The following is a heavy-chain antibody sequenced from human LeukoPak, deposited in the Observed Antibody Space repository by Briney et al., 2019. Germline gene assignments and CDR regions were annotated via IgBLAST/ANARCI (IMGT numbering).Heavy chain of an antibody. CDR3: ARHCSRQAVVTIDY. D-gene: IGHD5-18*01. Sequence: SETLSLTCTVSGGSMSGSNYYWGWIRQPPGKGLEWIGNIYSDGSTDYNPSLKSRVTMAVDTSENQFSLNLSSVTAADTAVYYSARHCSRQAVVTIDYWGQGTLVTVSS. V-gene: IGHV4-61*05. J-gene: IGHJ4*02. CDR1: GGSMSGSNYY. CDR2: IYSDGST.